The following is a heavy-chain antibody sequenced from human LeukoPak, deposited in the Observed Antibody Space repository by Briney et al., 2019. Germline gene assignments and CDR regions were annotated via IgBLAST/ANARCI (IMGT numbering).Heavy chain of an antibody. J-gene: IGHJ4*02. CDR2: INSDGSYI. D-gene: IGHD3-10*01. CDR1: GFTFSLYA. Sequence: GGSLRLSCSASGFTFSLYAMHWVRQAPGKGLEYVSAINSDGSYIYYADSVKGRFTISRDNSKNTLYLQMNSLRAEDTAVYYCAQGAYGSGTYHYWGQGTLVTVSS. CDR3: AQGAYGSGTYHY. V-gene: IGHV3-64*04.